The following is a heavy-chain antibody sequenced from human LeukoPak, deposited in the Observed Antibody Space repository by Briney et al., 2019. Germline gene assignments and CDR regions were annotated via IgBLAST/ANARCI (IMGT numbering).Heavy chain of an antibody. D-gene: IGHD6-13*01. V-gene: IGHV1-69*01. CDR3: ARDPGIASEAGSSDFDY. CDR1: GGTLSSYA. CDR2: IIPIFGTA. J-gene: IGHJ4*02. Sequence: EASVKVSCKASGGTLSSYAISWVRQAPGQGLERMGGIIPIFGTANYAQKFQGRVTITADESTSTAYMELSSLRSEDTAVYYCARDPGIASEAGSSDFDYWGQGTLVTVSS.